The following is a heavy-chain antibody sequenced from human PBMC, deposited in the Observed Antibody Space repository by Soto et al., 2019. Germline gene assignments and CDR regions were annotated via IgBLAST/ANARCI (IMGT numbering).Heavy chain of an antibody. CDR2: IIRIFGTA. CDR1: GGTFSSYA. J-gene: IGHJ6*02. CDR3: ALHYGSGSNYYYYGIDV. D-gene: IGHD3-10*01. Sequence: QVQLVQSGAEVKKPGSSVKVSCKASGGTFSSYAISWVRQAPGQGLEWMGGIIRIFGTANYAQKFQGRVTITADESTSEAYMELSSLRSEDTALYYCALHYGSGSNYYYYGIDVWGQGTTVTVSS. V-gene: IGHV1-69*12.